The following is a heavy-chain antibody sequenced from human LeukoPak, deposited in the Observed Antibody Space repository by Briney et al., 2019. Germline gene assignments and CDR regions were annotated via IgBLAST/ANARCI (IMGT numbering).Heavy chain of an antibody. V-gene: IGHV3-7*01. J-gene: IGHJ4*02. Sequence: RGSLRLSCTASGFTFSRSWMNWIRQAQGKGLEWVANINPDGDGMRFVGSVKGRFTMSRDNAQSSLHLQMNSLRVEDTAFYYCAAWTDRGYSYWGQGVLVTVSS. CDR1: GFTFSRSW. CDR2: INPDGDGM. CDR3: AAWTDRGYSY. D-gene: IGHD5-12*01.